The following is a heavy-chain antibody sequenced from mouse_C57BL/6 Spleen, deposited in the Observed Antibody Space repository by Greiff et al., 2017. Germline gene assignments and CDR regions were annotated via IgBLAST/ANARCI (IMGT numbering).Heavy chain of an antibody. Sequence: QVQLQQPGAELVMPGASVKLSCKASGYTFTSYWMPWVKQRPGQGLEWIGEIDPSDSYTNYNQKFKGKSTLTVDKSSSTAYMQLSSLTSEDSAVYYCARSGDYYGSSNYFDVWGTGTTVTVSS. CDR3: ARSGDYYGSSNYFDV. CDR2: IDPSDSYT. J-gene: IGHJ1*03. V-gene: IGHV1-69*01. D-gene: IGHD1-1*01. CDR1: GYTFTSYW.